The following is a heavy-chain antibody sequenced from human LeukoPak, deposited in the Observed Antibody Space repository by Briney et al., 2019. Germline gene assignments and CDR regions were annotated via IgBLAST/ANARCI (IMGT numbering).Heavy chain of an antibody. CDR3: ARGRGYSYGTEYYYYGMDV. J-gene: IGHJ6*02. Sequence: SETLSLTCTVSGGSISSYYWSWIRQPPGKGLEWIGYIYYSGSTNYNPSLKNRVTISVDTSKNQFSLKLSSVTAADTAVYYCARGRGYSYGTEYYYYGMDVWGQGTTVTVSS. D-gene: IGHD5-18*01. CDR2: IYYSGST. CDR1: GGSISSYY. V-gene: IGHV4-59*12.